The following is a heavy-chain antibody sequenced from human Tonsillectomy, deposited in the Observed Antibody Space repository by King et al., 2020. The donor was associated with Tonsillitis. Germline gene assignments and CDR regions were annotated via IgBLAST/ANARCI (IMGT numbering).Heavy chain of an antibody. CDR1: GFTFSSYS. CDR2: ISTSSSYI. Sequence: VQLVESGGGLVKPGGSLRLSCAASGFTFSSYSMNWVRQAPGKGLEWVSSISTSSSYIYYADSVKGRFTTSRDNAKNSLSLQMNSLRAEDTAMCYCARDPQYYYDSSGYFALDGFDIWGQGTMVTVSS. D-gene: IGHD3-22*01. V-gene: IGHV3-21*01. J-gene: IGHJ3*02. CDR3: ARDPQYYYDSSGYFALDGFDI.